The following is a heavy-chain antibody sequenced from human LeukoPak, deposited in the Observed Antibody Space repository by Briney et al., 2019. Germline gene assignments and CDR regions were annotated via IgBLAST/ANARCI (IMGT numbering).Heavy chain of an antibody. D-gene: IGHD6-19*01. V-gene: IGHV3-30-3*01. CDR3: ARGAGSGWPRAYYFDY. CDR2: ISYDGSNK. J-gene: IGHJ4*02. Sequence: PGGSLRLSCAASGFTFSSSAMHWVRQAPGKGLEWVAVISYDGSNKYYADSVKGRFTISRDNSKNTLYLQMNSLRPEDTAVYYCARGAGSGWPRAYYFDYWGQGTLVTVSS. CDR1: GFTFSSSA.